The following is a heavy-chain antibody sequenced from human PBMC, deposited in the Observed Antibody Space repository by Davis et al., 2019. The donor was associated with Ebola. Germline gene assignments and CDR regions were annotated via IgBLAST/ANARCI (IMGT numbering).Heavy chain of an antibody. D-gene: IGHD3-10*01. CDR2: IYSGTNT. CDR3: AERGGSV. V-gene: IGHV3-48*03. J-gene: IGHJ4*02. CDR1: GFTFSNYE. Sequence: PGGSLRLSCAASGFTFSNYEMNWVRQAPGKGLEWVSYIYSGTNTYYADDVKGRFTMSRDNPTHLLSLHMDSLRAEDTAVYYCAERGGSVWGQGTLVTVSS.